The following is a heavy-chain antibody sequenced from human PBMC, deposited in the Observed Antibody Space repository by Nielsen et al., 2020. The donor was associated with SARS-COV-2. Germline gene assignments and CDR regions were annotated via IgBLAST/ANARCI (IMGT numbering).Heavy chain of an antibody. V-gene: IGHV3-48*04. CDR3: ASSIGRYYYMDV. J-gene: IGHJ6*03. CDR1: GFTFSSYS. CDR2: ISSSSSTI. D-gene: IGHD2/OR15-2a*01. Sequence: GESLKISCAASGFTFSSYSMNWVRQAPGKGLEWVSSISSSSSTIYYADSVKGRFTISRDNAKNSLYLQMNSLRAEDTAVYYCASSIGRYYYMDVWGKGTTVTVSS.